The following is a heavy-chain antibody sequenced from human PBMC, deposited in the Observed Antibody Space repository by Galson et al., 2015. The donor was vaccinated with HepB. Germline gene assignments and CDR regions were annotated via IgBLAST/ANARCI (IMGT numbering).Heavy chain of an antibody. J-gene: IGHJ6*02. CDR3: ARGAQWPHPYYYYGMDV. CDR2: ISYDGSNK. D-gene: IGHD6-19*01. V-gene: IGHV3-30-3*01. CDR1: GFTFSSYA. Sequence: SLRLSCAASGFTFSSYAMHWVRQAPGKGLEWVAVISYDGSNKYYADSVKGRFTISRDNSKNTLYLQMNSLRAEDTAVYYCARGAQWPHPYYYYGMDVWGQGTTVTVSS.